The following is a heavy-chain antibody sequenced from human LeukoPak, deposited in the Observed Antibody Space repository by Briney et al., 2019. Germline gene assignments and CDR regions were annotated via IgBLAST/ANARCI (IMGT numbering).Heavy chain of an antibody. CDR1: GLTFSDYY. V-gene: IGHV3-11*05. J-gene: IGHJ4*02. D-gene: IGHD4-17*01. CDR3: ARGGDPPRPLGY. CDR2: ISSSSSYT. Sequence: GGSLRLSCAASGLTFSDYYISWIRKAPGKGLEWVSYISSSSSYTNYADSVKGRFTISRDNAKNSLYLQMNSLRAEDTAVYYCARGGDPPRPLGYWGQGTLVTVSS.